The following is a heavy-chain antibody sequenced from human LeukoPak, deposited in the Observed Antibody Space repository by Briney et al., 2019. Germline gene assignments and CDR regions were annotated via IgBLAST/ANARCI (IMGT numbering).Heavy chain of an antibody. CDR3: ARRYYDLWSGYYSSYYFDY. J-gene: IGHJ4*02. CDR1: GYSFSTYW. V-gene: IGHV5-51*01. Sequence: GESLKISCKGSGYSFSTYWIGWVRQMPGKCLDWKGIIYPGDSDSRYSPSFQSQVTISADKSISTASLQWSSLKASDTAMYYCARRYYDLWSGYYSSYYFDYWGQGTLVTVSS. CDR2: IYPGDSDS. D-gene: IGHD3-3*01.